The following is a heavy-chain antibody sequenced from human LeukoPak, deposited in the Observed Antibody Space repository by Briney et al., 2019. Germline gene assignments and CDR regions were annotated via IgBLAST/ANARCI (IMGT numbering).Heavy chain of an antibody. J-gene: IGHJ2*01. CDR1: GASLNGHY. D-gene: IGHD2-2*01. Sequence: SETLSLTCAVYGASLNGHYWSWIRQPPGKGLEWIGEGSDVGGTKYNPSLKSRVTISVDTSKNQFSLKLTSLTAADTAVYYCVRSGGYCGDATCHVDYFALWGRGTLVTVSS. CDR2: GSDVGGT. CDR3: VRSGGYCGDATCHVDYFAL. V-gene: IGHV4-34*01.